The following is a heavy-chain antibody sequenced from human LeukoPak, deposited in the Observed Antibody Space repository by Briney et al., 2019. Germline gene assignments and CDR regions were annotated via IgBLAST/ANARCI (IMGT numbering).Heavy chain of an antibody. CDR3: VRAPGYSNGWYYFDN. V-gene: IGHV3-30*09. Sequence: GRSLRLSCAASGFNFTTYSMHWVRQAPGKGLQWVAIISHEGKKVNYVDSVKGRIVISRDNSKNTLYLQMNSLRPDDTAVYFCVRAPGYSNGWYYFDNWGQGTLVTVSA. CDR2: ISHEGKKV. D-gene: IGHD5-18*01. CDR1: GFNFTTYS. J-gene: IGHJ4*02.